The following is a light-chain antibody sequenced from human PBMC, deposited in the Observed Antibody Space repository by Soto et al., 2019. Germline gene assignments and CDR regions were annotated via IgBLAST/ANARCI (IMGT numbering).Light chain of an antibody. CDR1: QSVSSSY. CDR3: QQYGSSGT. CDR2: GAS. V-gene: IGKV3-20*01. Sequence: EIVLTQSPVTLSLSPWERATLSCRASQSVSSSYLAWYQQKPGQAPRLLIYGASSRATGIPDRFSGSGSGTDFTLTISRLEPEDFAVYYCQQYGSSGTFGQGTKVDTK. J-gene: IGKJ1*01.